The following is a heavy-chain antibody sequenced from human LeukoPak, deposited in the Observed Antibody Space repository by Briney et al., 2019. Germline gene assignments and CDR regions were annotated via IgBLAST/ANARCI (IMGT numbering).Heavy chain of an antibody. Sequence: GGSLRLSCAASGFTFSSYSMNWVRQAPGKGLEWVSSISSSSSYIYYADSVKGRFTISRDNAKNSLYLQMNSLRAEDTAVYYCARVGQWLVASSYYYYRMDVWGQGTTVIVTS. CDR2: ISSSSSYI. D-gene: IGHD6-19*01. J-gene: IGHJ6*02. CDR3: ARVGQWLVASSYYYYRMDV. CDR1: GFTFSSYS. V-gene: IGHV3-21*01.